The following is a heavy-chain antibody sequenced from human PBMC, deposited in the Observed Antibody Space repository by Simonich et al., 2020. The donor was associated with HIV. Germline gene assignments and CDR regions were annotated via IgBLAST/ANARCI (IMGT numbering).Heavy chain of an antibody. V-gene: IGHV4-38-2*01. D-gene: IGHD1-26*01. CDR2: IDHRGIT. J-gene: IGHJ4*02. CDR3: ARVGRGAEFDY. CDR1: GYSISSGYY. Sequence: QVQLQESGPGLVKPSATLSLTCAVSGYSISSGYYWGWIRQPPGKGLEWIGSIDHRGITYASPSLKSRVTISVDTSKNHFSLKLTSVTAADTAVYYCARVGRGAEFDYWGQGTLVTVSS.